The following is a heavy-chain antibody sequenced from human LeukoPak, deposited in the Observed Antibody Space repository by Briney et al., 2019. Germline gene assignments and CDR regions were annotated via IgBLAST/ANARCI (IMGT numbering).Heavy chain of an antibody. CDR1: GYSFTNYW. Sequence: GESLKISCKGSGYSFTNYWIGWVRQMPGKGLEWMGFIYPDDSDTRYSPSFQGQVTISADKSISTAYLQWSSLKASDTAMYHCARRSYYDSGGYYYDFWGQGTLVTVSS. J-gene: IGHJ4*02. CDR2: IYPDDSDT. CDR3: ARRSYYDSGGYYYDF. V-gene: IGHV5-51*01. D-gene: IGHD3-22*01.